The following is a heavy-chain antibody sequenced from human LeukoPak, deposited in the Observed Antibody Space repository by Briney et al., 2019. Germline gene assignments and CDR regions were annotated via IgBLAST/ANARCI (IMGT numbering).Heavy chain of an antibody. Sequence: PGGSLRLSCAASGFTFRHYSMNWVRQAPGKGLEGVSYISSSSSTIYYADSVKGRFTISRDNAKNSLYLQMNSLRAEDTAVYYCARGPKYGDYDARENFDYWGQGTLVTVSS. D-gene: IGHD4-17*01. CDR3: ARGPKYGDYDARENFDY. CDR1: GFTFRHYS. J-gene: IGHJ4*02. CDR2: ISSSSSTI. V-gene: IGHV3-48*01.